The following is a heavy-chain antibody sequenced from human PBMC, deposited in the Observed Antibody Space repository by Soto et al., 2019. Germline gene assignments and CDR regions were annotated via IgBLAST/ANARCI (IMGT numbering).Heavy chain of an antibody. J-gene: IGHJ5*02. Sequence: QLQLQESGSGLVKPSQTLSLTCTVSGDSITTGSYSWSWIRQAPGKGLEWIGNIHVSGYTSFNTSHMGRVSSWEAPTKNQFSVHVMSVTAADTAVYYCARGGALRPNAHVPLDPWGQGRLVTVSS. V-gene: IGHV4-30-2*01. D-gene: IGHD2-2*01. CDR2: IHVSGYT. CDR3: ARGGALRPNAHVPLDP. CDR1: GDSITTGSYS.